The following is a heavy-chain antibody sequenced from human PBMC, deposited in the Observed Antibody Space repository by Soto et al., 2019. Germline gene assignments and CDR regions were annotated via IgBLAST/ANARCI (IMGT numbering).Heavy chain of an antibody. CDR2: ISSSSSYI. J-gene: IGHJ5*02. CDR3: ARDRSIVLSFDP. D-gene: IGHD2-15*01. V-gene: IGHV3-21*01. Sequence: GGSLRLSCAASGFTFSSYSMNWVRQAPGKGLEWVSSISSSSSYIYYADSVKGRFTISRDNAKNSLYLQMNSLRAEDTAVYYCARDRSIVLSFDPWGQGTLVTVSS. CDR1: GFTFSSYS.